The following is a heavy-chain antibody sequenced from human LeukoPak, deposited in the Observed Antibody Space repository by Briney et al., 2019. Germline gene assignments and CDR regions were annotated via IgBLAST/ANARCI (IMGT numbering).Heavy chain of an antibody. CDR3: TRVQAGRSGLMDV. CDR1: GFSLSGYW. Sequence: PGGSLRLSCAASGFSLSGYWMHWVRQAPGKGLVWVSRISPEGSGPTYADSVKGRFTISRDNSKNTLYLQMNSLRDEDAAVYHCTRVQAGRSGLMDVWGRGTTVTVSS. CDR2: ISPEGSGP. D-gene: IGHD2-8*02. J-gene: IGHJ6*02. V-gene: IGHV3-74*01.